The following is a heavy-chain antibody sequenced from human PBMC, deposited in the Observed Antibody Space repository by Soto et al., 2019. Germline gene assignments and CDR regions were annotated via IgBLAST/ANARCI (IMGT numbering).Heavy chain of an antibody. J-gene: IGHJ6*02. Sequence: EAQLAESGGGLDQPGGSLRLSCAASGFTFSSYWMSWVRQAPGKGLEWVANIKQDGSEKFYVDSVKGRFTISRDNAKNSLYLQMNSLRAEDTAVYYCARDLAAARLAPSLIWGRGTTGTVSS. CDR3: ARDLAAARLAPSLI. CDR1: GFTFSSYW. CDR2: IKQDGSEK. D-gene: IGHD2-15*01. V-gene: IGHV3-7*05.